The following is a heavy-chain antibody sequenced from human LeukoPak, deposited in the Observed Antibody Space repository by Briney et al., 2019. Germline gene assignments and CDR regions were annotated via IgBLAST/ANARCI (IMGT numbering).Heavy chain of an antibody. CDR3: AQPFSGNDDY. J-gene: IGHJ4*02. Sequence: GGSLRLSCAASGFTFSSYAMHWVRQAPGKGLEWVAVISYDGSNKYYADSVKGRFTISRDNSKNTLYLQMNSLRAEDTAVYYCAQPFSGNDDYWGQGTLVTVSS. CDR1: GFTFSSYA. V-gene: IGHV3-30-3*01. CDR2: ISYDGSNK. D-gene: IGHD3-10*01.